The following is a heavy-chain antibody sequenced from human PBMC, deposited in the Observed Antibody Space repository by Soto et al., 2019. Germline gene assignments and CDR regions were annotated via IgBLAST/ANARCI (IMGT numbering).Heavy chain of an antibody. J-gene: IGHJ4*02. D-gene: IGHD3-10*01. CDR3: ATRTRSFGELTRRYFDY. CDR1: GFTFSSYN. CDR2: ISISSSYI. Sequence: EVQLVESGGGLVKPGGSLRLSCAASGFTFSSYNMNWVRQAPGKGLEWVSSISISSSYIYYADSVKGRFTISRDNAKNSPNLQMNRLRADDTAVYYYATRTRSFGELTRRYFDYWGQGTLVTVSS. V-gene: IGHV3-21*01.